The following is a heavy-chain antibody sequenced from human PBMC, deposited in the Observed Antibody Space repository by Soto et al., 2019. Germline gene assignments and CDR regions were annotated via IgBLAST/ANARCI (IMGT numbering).Heavy chain of an antibody. CDR3: XXXTGYYHFDY. CDR1: EMCVSHNF. Sequence: EVQLVESGGGLVQPGGSLRLSCAASEMCVSHNFMTWVRQTPGKGLEWVSLLYSPGDTYYLDSVKGRFTISRDYSKNTLYLQMXXLXXXXXXXXXXXXXTGYYHFDYWGQGALVTVSS. D-gene: IGHD3-9*01. J-gene: IGHJ4*02. CDR2: LYSPGDT. V-gene: IGHV3-53*01.